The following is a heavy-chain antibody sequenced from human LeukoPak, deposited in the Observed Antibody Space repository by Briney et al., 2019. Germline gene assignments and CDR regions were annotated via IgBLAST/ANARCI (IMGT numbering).Heavy chain of an antibody. Sequence: SETLSLTCTVSGGSISSNNYYWDWIRQPPGKGLEWIGSISYTGSPYYNPSLKSRVTISVDTSKNQFSLKLSSVTAADTAVYYCARGLDTAMVIGYWGQGTLVTVSS. V-gene: IGHV4-39*07. CDR2: ISYTGSP. CDR1: GGSISSNNYY. D-gene: IGHD5-18*01. J-gene: IGHJ4*02. CDR3: ARGLDTAMVIGY.